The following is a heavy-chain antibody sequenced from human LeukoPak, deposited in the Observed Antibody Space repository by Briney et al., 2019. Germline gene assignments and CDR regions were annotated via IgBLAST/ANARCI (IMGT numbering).Heavy chain of an antibody. CDR1: GYTFTSYD. V-gene: IGHV1-8*03. CDR3: ARAPWFYP. CDR2: MNPNSGNT. J-gene: IGHJ5*02. Sequence: GASVKVSCKASGYTFTSYDINWVRQAPGQGLEGMGWMNPNSGNTDYAQKFQGRVTITRNTSISTAYMELSSLRSQDTAVYYCARAPWFYPWGQGTLVTVSS.